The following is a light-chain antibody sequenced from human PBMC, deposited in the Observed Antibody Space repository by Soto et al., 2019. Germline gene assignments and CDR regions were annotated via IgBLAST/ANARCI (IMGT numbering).Light chain of an antibody. CDR1: QSVSSN. CDR2: GAS. Sequence: EIVMTQSPATRSVSPGERATLSCRASQSVSSNLAWYQQKPGQAPRLLIYGASTRATGIPARFSGSGSGTDFTLTISSLEPEDFAVYYCQQRSNWPPTFGQGTRLE. V-gene: IGKV3-15*01. J-gene: IGKJ5*01. CDR3: QQRSNWPPT.